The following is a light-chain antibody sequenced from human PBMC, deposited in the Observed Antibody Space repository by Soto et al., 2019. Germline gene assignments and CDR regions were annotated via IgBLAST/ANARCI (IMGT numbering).Light chain of an antibody. Sequence: QLVLTQSPSASASLGASVKLTCTVSSGYSSYAIAWHQQQPEKGPRYLMKLNSDGSHSKGDGIPDRFSGSSSGAERYLTISRLQSEDEADYFCQTWGTGIAVFGGGTKLTVL. CDR1: SGYSSYA. CDR2: LNSDGSH. V-gene: IGLV4-69*01. J-gene: IGLJ7*01. CDR3: QTWGTGIAV.